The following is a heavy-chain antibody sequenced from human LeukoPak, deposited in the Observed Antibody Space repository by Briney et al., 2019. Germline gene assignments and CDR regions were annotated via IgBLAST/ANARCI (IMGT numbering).Heavy chain of an antibody. CDR1: GGSINSGSYY. CDR3: AILRSGSYYYYYYMDV. D-gene: IGHD3-3*01. J-gene: IGHJ6*03. Sequence: SETLSLTCSVSGGSINSGSYYWSWIRQPTGKGLEWIGRISTSGSTYYNLSLKSRVTISVDTSKNRFSLKLSSVTAADTAVYYCAILRSGSYYYYYYMDVWGKGTTVTVSS. V-gene: IGHV4-61*02. CDR2: ISTSGST.